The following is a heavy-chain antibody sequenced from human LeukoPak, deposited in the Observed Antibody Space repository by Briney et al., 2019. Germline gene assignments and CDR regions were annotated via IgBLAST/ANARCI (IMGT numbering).Heavy chain of an antibody. J-gene: IGHJ4*02. Sequence: SETLSLTCTVSGGSISSSTYYWGWIRQPPAKGLEWIGSIYYSGSTYYNPSLKSRVTISVDTSKNQFSLKLSSVTAADTAVYFCASLYCSGGICYSGLGSADYWGRGTLVTVSS. CDR2: IYYSGST. CDR3: ASLYCSGGICYSGLGSADY. CDR1: GGSISSSTYY. V-gene: IGHV4-39*01. D-gene: IGHD2-15*01.